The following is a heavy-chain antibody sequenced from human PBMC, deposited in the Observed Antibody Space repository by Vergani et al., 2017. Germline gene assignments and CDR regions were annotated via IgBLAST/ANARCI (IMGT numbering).Heavy chain of an antibody. V-gene: IGHV3-64*01. D-gene: IGHD5-18*01. CDR3: AKEVGGGYSPYYYYMDV. J-gene: IGHJ6*03. CDR1: GFTFSSYA. Sequence: EVQLVESGGGLVQPGGSLRLSCAASGFTFSSYAMHWVRQAPGKGLEYVSAISSNGGSTYYANSVKGRFTISRDNSKNTLYLQMGSLRAEDMAVYYCAKEVGGGYSPYYYYMDVWGKGTTVTVSS. CDR2: ISSNGGST.